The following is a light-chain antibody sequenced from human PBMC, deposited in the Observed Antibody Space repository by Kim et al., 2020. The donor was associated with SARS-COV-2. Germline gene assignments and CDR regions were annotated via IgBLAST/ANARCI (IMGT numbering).Light chain of an antibody. CDR3: QQYYSTPIT. V-gene: IGKV4-1*01. CDR1: QSVLYSSNIKNY. CDR2: WAS. Sequence: ATINCKSSQSVLYSSNIKNYLAWYQQNPGQPPRLLVYWASTRESGVPDRFSGSGSGTDFTLTISSLQAEDVAVYYCQQYYSTPITFGQGTRLEIK. J-gene: IGKJ5*01.